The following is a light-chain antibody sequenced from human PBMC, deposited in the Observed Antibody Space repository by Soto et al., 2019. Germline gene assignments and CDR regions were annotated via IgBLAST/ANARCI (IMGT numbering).Light chain of an antibody. V-gene: IGKV3-20*01. J-gene: IGKJ1*01. CDR3: QQYGSTPTT. Sequence: EIVLTQSPGTLSLSPGERATLSCRASQSVFNNHIGWYQQKPGQAPRRLIFGASFRATGIPDRFSGSGSGTDFTLTISRLEPEEFAAYYCQQYGSTPTTFGQGTKVEIK. CDR1: QSVFNNH. CDR2: GAS.